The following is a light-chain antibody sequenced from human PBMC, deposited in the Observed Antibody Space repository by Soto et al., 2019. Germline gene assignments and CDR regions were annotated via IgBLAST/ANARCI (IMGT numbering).Light chain of an antibody. Sequence: QSALTQPASVSGSPGQSITIPCTAATSDVDDYNFVSWYQQHPGKAPKLMIYDFINRPSGVSNRFSGSKSGNTASLTISGLQAEDEADYYCSSCACSSTLQVVFGGGTKVTAL. CDR3: SSCACSSTLQVV. CDR2: DFI. CDR1: TSDVDDYNF. J-gene: IGLJ2*01. V-gene: IGLV2-14*01.